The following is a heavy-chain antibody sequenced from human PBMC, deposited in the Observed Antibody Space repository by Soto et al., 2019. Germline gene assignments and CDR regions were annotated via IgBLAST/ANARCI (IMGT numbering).Heavy chain of an antibody. Sequence: QVQLVESGGGVVQPGRSLRLSCAASGFTFSSYGMHWVRQAPGKGLEWVAVISYDGSNKYYADSVKGRFTISRDNSKNTLYLQMNGLRAEDTAVYYCAKEDSSRDFWGGSDSYYYMDVWGKGTTVTVSS. CDR2: ISYDGSNK. D-gene: IGHD3-3*01. CDR1: GFTFSSYG. V-gene: IGHV3-30*18. J-gene: IGHJ6*03. CDR3: AKEDSSRDFWGGSDSYYYMDV.